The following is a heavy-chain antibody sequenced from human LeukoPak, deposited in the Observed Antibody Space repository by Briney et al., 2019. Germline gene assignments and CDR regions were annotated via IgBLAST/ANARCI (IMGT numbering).Heavy chain of an antibody. CDR1: GFTFSSYG. CDR2: IWYVGNNE. J-gene: IGHJ4*02. D-gene: IGHD4-23*01. CDR3: AREGGVGGNYYFDY. V-gene: IGHV3-33*01. Sequence: HPGGSLRLSCAASGFTFSSYGMHWVRQAPGKGLEWVAVIWYVGNNEYYADSVKGRFTISRDNSKNTLYLQMNSLRAEDTAVYYCAREGGVGGNYYFDYWGQGTLVTVSS.